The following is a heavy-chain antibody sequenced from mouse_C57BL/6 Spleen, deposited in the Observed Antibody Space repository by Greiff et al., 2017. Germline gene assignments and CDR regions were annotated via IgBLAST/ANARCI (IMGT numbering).Heavy chain of an antibody. CDR2: ISSGSSTI. J-gene: IGHJ4*01. CDR3: ARIADYYGSSHYAMDY. Sequence: DVQLVESGGGLVKPGGSLKLSCAASGFTFSDYGMHWVRQAPEKGLEWVAYISSGSSTIYYADTVKGRFTISRDNAKNTLFLQMTSLRAEDTAMYYCARIADYYGSSHYAMDYWGQGTSVTVSS. CDR1: GFTFSDYG. D-gene: IGHD1-1*01. V-gene: IGHV5-17*01.